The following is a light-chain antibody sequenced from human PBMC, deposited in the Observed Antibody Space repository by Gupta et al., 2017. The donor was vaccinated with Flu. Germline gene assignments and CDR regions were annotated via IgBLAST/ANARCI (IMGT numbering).Light chain of an antibody. J-gene: IGLJ2*01. V-gene: IGLV7-43*01. CDR1: TGAVTSGYF. CDR3: LLFYGGVHV. CDR2: RTN. Sequence: QTVVTQEPSLTVSPGGTVTLTCASSTGAVTSGYFPNWFQQKPGQAPRALIYRTNNNPAWTPARFSGSLLGGKAALTLSGAQPEDEAEYFCLLFYGGVHVFGGGTKLTVL.